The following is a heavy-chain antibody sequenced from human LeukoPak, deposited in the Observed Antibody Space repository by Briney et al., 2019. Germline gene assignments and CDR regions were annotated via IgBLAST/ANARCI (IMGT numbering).Heavy chain of an antibody. CDR1: GYTFTGYY. J-gene: IGHJ4*02. CDR2: INPRGGTT. CDR3: ARDRTHYYESSGYYSRWEY. V-gene: IGHV1-46*01. D-gene: IGHD3-22*01. Sequence: ASVKVSCKASGYTFTGYYMHWVRQAPGQGLEWMGLINPRGGTTNFPQKFQGRVTMTRDTSTSTVYMELSSLRSEDTAIYYCARDRTHYYESSGYYSRWEYWGQGTLVTVSS.